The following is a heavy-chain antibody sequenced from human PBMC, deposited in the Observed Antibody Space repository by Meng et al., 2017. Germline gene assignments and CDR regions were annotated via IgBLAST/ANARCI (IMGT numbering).Heavy chain of an antibody. CDR2: ISYDGSNK. D-gene: IGHD2-21*02. CDR3: ARELTIVVVTASFDY. V-gene: IGHV3-30*04. Sequence: GESLKISCAASGFTFSSYAMHWVRQAPGKGLEWVAVISYDGSNKYYADSVKGRFTISRDNSKNTLYLQMNSLRAEDTAAYYCARELTIVVVTASFDYWGQGTLVTVSS. CDR1: GFTFSSYA. J-gene: IGHJ4*02.